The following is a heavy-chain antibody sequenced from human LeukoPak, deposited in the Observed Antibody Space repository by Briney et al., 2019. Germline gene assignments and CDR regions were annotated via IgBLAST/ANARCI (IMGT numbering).Heavy chain of an antibody. CDR2: ISGSGDET. CDR3: AKDHLLRASNAYGLGDS. CDR1: GFNFSSYA. D-gene: IGHD4-17*01. J-gene: IGHJ4*02. Sequence: PGGSLRLSCAASGFNFSSYAMNWVRQAPGKGPEWVSAISGSGDETYYTDSVEGRFTISRDNSKNTLFLQMHSLRTDDTAVYFCAKDHLLRASNAYGLGDSWGQGTLVTVSS. V-gene: IGHV3-23*01.